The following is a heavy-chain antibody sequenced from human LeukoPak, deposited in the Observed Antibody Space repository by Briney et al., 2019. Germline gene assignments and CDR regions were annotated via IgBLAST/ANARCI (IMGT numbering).Heavy chain of an antibody. CDR2: SQNTGSGWTT. J-gene: IGHJ4*02. V-gene: IGHV3-15*01. CDR3: IRVKSWDTRFYLDS. D-gene: IGHD1-26*01. CDR1: GFTFNVAW. Sequence: GGSLRLSCAASGFTFNVAWMNWVRQASGKGLEWVGRSQNTGSGWTTDYGAPVKGRFTILRDDSKRTVYLQMNSLKTEDTAVYYCIRVKSWDTRFYLDSWGQGTLVTVSS.